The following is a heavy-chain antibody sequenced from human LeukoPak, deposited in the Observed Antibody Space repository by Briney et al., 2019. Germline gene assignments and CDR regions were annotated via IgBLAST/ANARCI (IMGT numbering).Heavy chain of an antibody. CDR3: ARTGRGALRSKFFDY. Sequence: SETLSLTCTVSGGSISSYYWSWIRQPPGKGLEWIGYIYYSGSTYYNPSLKSRVTISVDTSKNQFSLKLSSVTAADTAVYYCARTGRGALRSKFFDYWGQGTLVTVSS. D-gene: IGHD7-27*01. CDR1: GGSISSYY. CDR2: IYYSGST. V-gene: IGHV4-59*12. J-gene: IGHJ4*02.